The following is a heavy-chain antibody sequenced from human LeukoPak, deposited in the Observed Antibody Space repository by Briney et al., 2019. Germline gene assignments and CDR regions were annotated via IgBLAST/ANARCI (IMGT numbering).Heavy chain of an antibody. Sequence: SETLSLTCTVSGGSISSYYWSWIRQPPGQGLEWIGYIYYSGSTNYNPSLKSRVTISVDTSKNQFSLKLSSVTAADTAVYYCAGHGAVAAFDYWGQGTLVTVSS. V-gene: IGHV4-59*01. J-gene: IGHJ4*02. D-gene: IGHD6-19*01. CDR1: GGSISSYY. CDR2: IYYSGST. CDR3: AGHGAVAAFDY.